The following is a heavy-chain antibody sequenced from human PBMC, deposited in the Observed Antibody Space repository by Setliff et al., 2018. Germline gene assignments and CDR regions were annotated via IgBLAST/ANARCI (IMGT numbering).Heavy chain of an antibody. D-gene: IGHD3-16*02. CDR3: ARVNPTMITFGGVIVIWFDP. J-gene: IGHJ5*02. CDR2: ISAYNGNT. CDR1: GYTFTRYG. V-gene: IGHV1-18*01. Sequence: ASVKVSCKASGYTFTRYGISWVRQAPGQGLEWMGWISAYNGNTNYAQKLQGRVTMTTDTSTSTAYTELRSLRSDDTAVYYCARVNPTMITFGGVIVIWFDPWGQGTLVTVSS.